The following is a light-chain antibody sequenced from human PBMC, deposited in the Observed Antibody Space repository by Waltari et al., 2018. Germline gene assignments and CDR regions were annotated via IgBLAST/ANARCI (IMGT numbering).Light chain of an antibody. V-gene: IGLV2-8*01. CDR1: SSDVGAYNY. J-gene: IGLJ2*01. CDR2: EVT. CDR3: SSYIGTANFAWV. Sequence: QSALTQPPSASGSPGQSVTISCTGTSSDVGAYNYVSWYQQHPGKVPKLLIYEVTKRPSGVPDRLSGSKSGNTASLTVSGRQAEDEADYYCSSYIGTANFAWVFGGGTKLTVL.